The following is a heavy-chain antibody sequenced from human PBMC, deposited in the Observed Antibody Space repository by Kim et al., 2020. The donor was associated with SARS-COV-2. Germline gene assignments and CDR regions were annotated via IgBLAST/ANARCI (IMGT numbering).Heavy chain of an antibody. Sequence: SETLSLTCAVYGGSFSGYYWSWIRQPPGKWLEWIGEINHSGSTNYNPSLKSRVTISVDTSKNQFSLKLSSVTAADTAVYYCARGAWVGQFDLWGRGTLVTVSS. V-gene: IGHV4-34*01. CDR3: ARGAWVGQFDL. D-gene: IGHD1-26*01. CDR2: INHSGST. CDR1: GGSFSGYY. J-gene: IGHJ2*01.